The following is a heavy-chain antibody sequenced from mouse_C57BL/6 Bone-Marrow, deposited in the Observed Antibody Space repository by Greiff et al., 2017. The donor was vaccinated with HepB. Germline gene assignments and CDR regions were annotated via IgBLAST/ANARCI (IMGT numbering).Heavy chain of an antibody. Sequence: VQLQQSGPELVKPGASVKISCKASGYSFTGYYMNWVKQSPEKSLEWIGEINPSTGGTTYNQKFKANATLTVDKSSSTAYMQLKSLTSEDSAVYYCARNGYYDFDYWGQGTTLTVSS. CDR2: INPSTGGT. CDR3: ARNGYYDFDY. V-gene: IGHV1-42*01. J-gene: IGHJ2*01. D-gene: IGHD2-3*01. CDR1: GYSFTGYY.